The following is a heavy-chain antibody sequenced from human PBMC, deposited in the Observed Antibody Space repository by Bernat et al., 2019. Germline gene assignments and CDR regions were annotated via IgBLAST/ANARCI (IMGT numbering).Heavy chain of an antibody. D-gene: IGHD2-8*01. J-gene: IGHJ4*02. Sequence: QVQLVESGGGVVQPGRSLRLSCAASGFAFSSYSIHWVRQAPGKGLEWVAVISYDGSNKYYVDSVKGRFTISRDNSKNTVYLQMNSLRAEDTAVYYCAEDGVNGGLFDYWGQGTLVTVSS. CDR1: GFAFSSYS. CDR3: AEDGVNGGLFDY. V-gene: IGHV3-30*18. CDR2: ISYDGSNK.